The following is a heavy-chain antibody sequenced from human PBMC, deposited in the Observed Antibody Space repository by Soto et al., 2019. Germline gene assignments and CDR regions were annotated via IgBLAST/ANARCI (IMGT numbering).Heavy chain of an antibody. CDR2: ISSSSSYI. CDR1: GFTFSSYS. D-gene: IGHD3-16*01. CDR3: ARDSPRRDGYPIGGHFDY. Sequence: GGSLRLSCAASGFTFSSYSMNWVRQAPGKGLEWVSSISSSSSYIYYADSVKGRFTISRDNAKNSLYLQMNSLRAEDTAVYYCARDSPRRDGYPIGGHFDYWGQGTLVTVSS. J-gene: IGHJ4*02. V-gene: IGHV3-21*01.